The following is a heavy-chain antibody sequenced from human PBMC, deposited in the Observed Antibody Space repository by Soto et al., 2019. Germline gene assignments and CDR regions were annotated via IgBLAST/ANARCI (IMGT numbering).Heavy chain of an antibody. CDR2: IYYSGCT. V-gene: IGHV4-31*03. D-gene: IGHD3-10*01. J-gene: IGHJ4*02. CDR1: GGSISSGGYY. Sequence: QVQLQESGPGLVKPSQTLSLTCTVSGGSISSGGYYWSWIGQHPGKGLEWIGYIYYSGCTYYNPSLKSRVTISVDTSKNQFSLKLSSVTAADTAVYYCAGGEGPDGSGRAGDYWGQGTLVTVSS. CDR3: AGGEGPDGSGRAGDY.